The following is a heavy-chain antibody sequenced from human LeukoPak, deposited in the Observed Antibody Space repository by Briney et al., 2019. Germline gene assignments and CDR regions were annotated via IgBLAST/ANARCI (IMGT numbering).Heavy chain of an antibody. CDR2: ISSSSSYI. Sequence: PGGSLRLSCAASGFTFSSYSMNWVRQAPGKGLEWVSSISSSSSYIYYADSVKGRFTISRDNAKNSLYLQMNSLRAEDTAVYYCAKGANWNYVFDYWGQGTLVTVSS. J-gene: IGHJ4*02. D-gene: IGHD1-7*01. V-gene: IGHV3-21*04. CDR1: GFTFSSYS. CDR3: AKGANWNYVFDY.